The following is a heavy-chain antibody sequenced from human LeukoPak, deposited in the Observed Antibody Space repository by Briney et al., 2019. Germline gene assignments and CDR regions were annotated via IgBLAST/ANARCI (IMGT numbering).Heavy chain of an antibody. V-gene: IGHV1-8*01. J-gene: IGHJ4*02. CDR1: VYTFTGYD. CDR3: TRGSLSGSSRDY. Sequence: GASLRVSCKASVYTFTGYDINWVRKATGQALAWMGWMNPNTGDTGYAQKFQGRVTMTRNSSIDTAYMELSGLRSEDTAVYYCTRGSLSGSSRDYWGQGTLLTVSS. D-gene: IGHD1-26*01. CDR2: MNPNTGDT.